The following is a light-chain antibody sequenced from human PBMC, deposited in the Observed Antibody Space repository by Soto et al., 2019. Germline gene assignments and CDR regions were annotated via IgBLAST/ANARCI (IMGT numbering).Light chain of an antibody. CDR2: KNN. J-gene: IGLJ1*01. Sequence: QSVLTQPPSASGTPGQRVTISCSGSSSNIGSNFVYWYQQLPGTAPKLLIFKNNQRPSGVPDRFSGSKSGTSASLAISGLRSGDEADYYCATWDDSLNDYVFATGTKLTV. V-gene: IGLV1-47*01. CDR1: SSNIGSNF. CDR3: ATWDDSLNDYV.